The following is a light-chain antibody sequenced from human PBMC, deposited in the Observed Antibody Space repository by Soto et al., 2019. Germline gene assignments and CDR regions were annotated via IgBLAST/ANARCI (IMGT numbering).Light chain of an antibody. CDR1: QSVSSY. CDR2: DAS. V-gene: IGKV3-11*01. Sequence: EIVLTQSPGTLSLSPGERATPSCRASQSVSSYLAWYQQKPGQAPRLLIYDASNRASGIPDRFSGSGSGTDFTLTISRLEPEDFAIYYCQQSSDWPSTTFGQGTRLEIK. CDR3: QQSSDWPSTT. J-gene: IGKJ5*01.